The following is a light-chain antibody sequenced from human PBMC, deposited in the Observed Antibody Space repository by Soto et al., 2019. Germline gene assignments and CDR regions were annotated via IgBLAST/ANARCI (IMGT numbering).Light chain of an antibody. CDR3: SSHTRSSALQV. V-gene: IGLV2-14*01. Sequence: QSVLTQPASVSGSPGQSITISCSGTISDFAVYNYVSWYQQHPGKAPKLMLYGASKRPSGVSNRFSGSKSGNRASLTISGLQAEYEADYSCSSHTRSSALQVFGTGTKGTVL. CDR1: ISDFAVYNY. CDR2: GAS. J-gene: IGLJ1*01.